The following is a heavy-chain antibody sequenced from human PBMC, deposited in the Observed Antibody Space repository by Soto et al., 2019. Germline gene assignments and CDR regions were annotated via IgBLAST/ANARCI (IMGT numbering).Heavy chain of an antibody. CDR1: GSSISSGGYY. CDR2: IYYSGST. Sequence: SETLSLTCTVSGSSISSGGYYWSRIRQHPGKGLEWIGYIYYSGSTYYNPSLKSRVTISVDTSKNQFSLKLSSVTAADTAVYYCARSGGSGSYYKSDGMDVWGQGTTVTVSS. J-gene: IGHJ6*02. CDR3: ARSGGSGSYYKSDGMDV. V-gene: IGHV4-31*03. D-gene: IGHD3-10*01.